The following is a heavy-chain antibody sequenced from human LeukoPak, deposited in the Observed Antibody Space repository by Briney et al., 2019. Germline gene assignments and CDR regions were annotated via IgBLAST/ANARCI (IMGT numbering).Heavy chain of an antibody. CDR3: ARGLRGYYDILTGYYDGNWFDP. D-gene: IGHD3-9*01. CDR1: GGSFSGYY. J-gene: IGHJ5*02. Sequence: SETLSLTCAVYGGSFSGYYWTWIRQPPGKGLEWIGEINHSGSTNYNPSLKSRVTISVDTSKNQFSLKLSSVTAADTAVYYCARGLRGYYDILTGYYDGNWFDPWGQGTLVTVSS. CDR2: INHSGST. V-gene: IGHV4-34*01.